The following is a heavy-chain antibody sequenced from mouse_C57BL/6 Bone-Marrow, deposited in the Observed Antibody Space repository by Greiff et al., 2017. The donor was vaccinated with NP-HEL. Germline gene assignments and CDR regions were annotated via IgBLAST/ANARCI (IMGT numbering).Heavy chain of an antibody. V-gene: IGHV1-82*01. D-gene: IGHD3-2*02. Sequence: VQLQQSGPELVKPGASVKISCKASGSAFSSSWMNWVKQRPGKGLEWIGRIYPGDGDTNYNGKFKGKATLTADKSSSTAYMQLSSLTSEDSAVYFCAREGRQLRLRFFAYWGQGTLVTVSA. J-gene: IGHJ3*01. CDR3: AREGRQLRLRFFAY. CDR2: IYPGDGDT. CDR1: GSAFSSSW.